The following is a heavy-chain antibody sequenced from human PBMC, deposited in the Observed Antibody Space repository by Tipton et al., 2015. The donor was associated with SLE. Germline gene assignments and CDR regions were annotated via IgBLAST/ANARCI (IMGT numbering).Heavy chain of an antibody. CDR1: GASISRDNYY. CDR2: VSASGST. Sequence: TLSLTCTVSGASISRDNYYWNWIRQPAGKGLEWIGRVSASGSTKYNPSLKSRVSISVDTSKNQFSLQLTSVTAAGTAIYYCAGDFWSGYFDFWGQGTLVTVSS. CDR3: AGDFWSGYFDF. V-gene: IGHV4-61*02. J-gene: IGHJ4*02. D-gene: IGHD3-3*01.